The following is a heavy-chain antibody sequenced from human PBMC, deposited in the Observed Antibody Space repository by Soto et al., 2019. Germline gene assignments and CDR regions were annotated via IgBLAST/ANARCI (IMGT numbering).Heavy chain of an antibody. J-gene: IGHJ1*01. CDR1: GYTFTGYA. V-gene: IGHV1-18*01. CDR2: ISAYNGKT. D-gene: IGHD4-17*01. CDR3: ARCSSGYGDDGLSLKY. Sequence: QVQLVQSGAEVKRPGASVKVSCKASGYTFTGYAFSWVRQAPGQGLEWMGWISAYNGKTIYSQKFQGGVTMTTDTSTTTAYLEVRSLRSDHAAVYYCARCSSGYGDDGLSLKYWGQGTLVTVSS.